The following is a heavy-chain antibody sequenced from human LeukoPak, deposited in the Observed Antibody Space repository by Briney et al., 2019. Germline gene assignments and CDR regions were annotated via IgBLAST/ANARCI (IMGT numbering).Heavy chain of an antibody. V-gene: IGHV4-59*08. Sequence: SETLSLTCTVSGGSISSYYWSWIRQPPGKGLEWIGYIYYSGSTNYNPSLKSRVTISVDTSKNQFSLKLSSVTAADTAVYYYARHSCSGCWGYYDSSGSLDAFDIWGQGTTVTVSS. D-gene: IGHD3-22*01. CDR3: ARHSCSGCWGYYDSSGSLDAFDI. J-gene: IGHJ3*02. CDR2: IYYSGST. CDR1: GGSISSYY.